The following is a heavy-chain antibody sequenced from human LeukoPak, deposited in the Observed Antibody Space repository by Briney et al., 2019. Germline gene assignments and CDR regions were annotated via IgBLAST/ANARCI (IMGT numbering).Heavy chain of an antibody. V-gene: IGHV4-4*02. Sequence: PSGTLSLTCAVSGGSISNNSWWSWVRQPPGKGLEWIGEIYHSGSTNYNPSLKSRVTISVDQSKNQLSLELTSLTAADTAVYYCAREFGSDAFDIWGQGTMVTVSS. CDR3: AREFGSDAFDI. D-gene: IGHD3-10*01. J-gene: IGHJ3*02. CDR1: GGSISNNSW. CDR2: IYHSGST.